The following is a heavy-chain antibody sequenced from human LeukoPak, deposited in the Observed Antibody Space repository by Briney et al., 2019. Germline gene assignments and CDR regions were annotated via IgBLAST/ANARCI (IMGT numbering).Heavy chain of an antibody. CDR3: AKDMGGYDLSFDY. Sequence: TGGSLSLSCAASGFTFYDYAMLGVRQAPGKGLEWVSGISWNSGSIGYADSVKGRFTISRDNAKNSLYLQMNSLRAEDTALYYCAKDMGGYDLSFDYWGQGTLVTVSS. J-gene: IGHJ4*02. CDR2: ISWNSGSI. D-gene: IGHD5-12*01. CDR1: GFTFYDYA. V-gene: IGHV3-9*01.